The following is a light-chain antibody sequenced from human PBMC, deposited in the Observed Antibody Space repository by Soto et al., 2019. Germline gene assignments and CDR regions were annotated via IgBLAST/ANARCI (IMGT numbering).Light chain of an antibody. CDR3: QQRSSWPLLT. CDR1: PSVSNY. Sequence: ELVFTQSPANPSLSPGEKANLSCRARPSVSNYLAWLQQKPGQAPRLLIYYASNSATGMPARFSGSGSGTDFILTISSLEPEDVAVYYCQQRSSWPLLTFGGGTKVEI. J-gene: IGKJ4*01. V-gene: IGKV3-11*01. CDR2: YAS.